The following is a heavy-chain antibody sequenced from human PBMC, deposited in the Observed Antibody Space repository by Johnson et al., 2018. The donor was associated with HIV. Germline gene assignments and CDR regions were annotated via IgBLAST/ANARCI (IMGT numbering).Heavy chain of an antibody. D-gene: IGHD3-3*01. V-gene: IGHV3-20*04. CDR1: GFTFDDCG. CDR2: INWNGGST. Sequence: VQLVESGGGVVQPGRSLRLSCAASGFTFDDCGMSWVRQGPGKGLEWVSGINWNGGSTGYADSVKGRFTISRDNAKNSLYLQMSSLRTEDTALYYCVKEIHGGVSDAFDMWGQGTTGTVSS. J-gene: IGHJ3*02. CDR3: VKEIHGGVSDAFDM.